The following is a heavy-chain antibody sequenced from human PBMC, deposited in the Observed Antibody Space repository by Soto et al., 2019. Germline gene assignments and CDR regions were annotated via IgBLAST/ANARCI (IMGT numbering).Heavy chain of an antibody. CDR3: ASGPIGDYTDGFDY. CDR1: GGSISSGGYS. V-gene: IGHV4-30-2*01. CDR2: IYHSGST. Sequence: QLQLQESGSGLVKPSQTLSLTCAVSGGSISSGGYSWSWIRQPPGKGLEWIGYIYHSGSTYYNPSLKRRVTIAADRSKNQFSLKLSSVTAADTAVYYCASGPIGDYTDGFDYWGQGTLVTVSS. D-gene: IGHD4-17*01. J-gene: IGHJ4*02.